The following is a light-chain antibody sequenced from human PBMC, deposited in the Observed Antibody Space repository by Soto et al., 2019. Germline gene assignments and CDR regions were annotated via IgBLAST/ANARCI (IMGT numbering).Light chain of an antibody. J-gene: IGKJ4*01. CDR3: QQYGSSPLT. V-gene: IGKV3-20*01. CDR2: DAS. CDR1: QSVRSNY. Sequence: ESVLTQSPGTLYLSPGERATLSCRASQSVRSNYLAWYQQKPGQAPRFLIYDASSRATGIPDRFSGSGSGTDFTLTISRLEPEDFAVYYCQQYGSSPLTFGGGTKVEIK.